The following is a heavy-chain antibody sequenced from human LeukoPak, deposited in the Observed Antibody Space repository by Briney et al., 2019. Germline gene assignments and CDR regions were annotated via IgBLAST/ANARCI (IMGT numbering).Heavy chain of an antibody. J-gene: IGHJ4*02. CDR1: GFTFNKYG. Sequence: PGGSLRLSCAASGFTFNKYGMHWVRQAPGKGLEWVSSISSGSSSIYYADSVKGRFTISRDNAKNSLYLQMNSLRAEDTAVYYCARDWNYGVFDYWGQGTLVTVSS. V-gene: IGHV3-21*01. CDR2: ISSGSSSI. CDR3: ARDWNYGVFDY. D-gene: IGHD1-7*01.